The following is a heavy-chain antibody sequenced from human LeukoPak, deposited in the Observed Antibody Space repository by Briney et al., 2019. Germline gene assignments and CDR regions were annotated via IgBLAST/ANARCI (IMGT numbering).Heavy chain of an antibody. CDR1: GYTFTSYG. V-gene: IGHV1-18*01. CDR3: ARDVRFTILGVVTLDY. Sequence: ASVKVSCKASGYTFTSYGISWVRQAPGQGLEWMGWISAYNGNTNYAQKLQGRVTLTTDTSTSTAYMELRSLRSDDTAVYYCARDVRFTILGVVTLDYWGQGTLVTVSS. J-gene: IGHJ4*02. CDR2: ISAYNGNT. D-gene: IGHD3-3*01.